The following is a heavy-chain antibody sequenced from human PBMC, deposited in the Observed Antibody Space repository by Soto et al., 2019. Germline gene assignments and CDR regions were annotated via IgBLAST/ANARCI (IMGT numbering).Heavy chain of an antibody. CDR1: GYTFTGYY. D-gene: IGHD3-3*01. J-gene: IGHJ6*02. Sequence: ASVKVSCKASGYTFTGYYMHWVRQVPGQGLEWMGWINPNSGGTNYAQKFQGWVTMTRDTSISTAYMELSRLRSDDTAVYYCARGHTVLRFLEWLPEYYYGMDVWGQGTTVTVSS. CDR2: INPNSGGT. CDR3: ARGHTVLRFLEWLPEYYYGMDV. V-gene: IGHV1-2*04.